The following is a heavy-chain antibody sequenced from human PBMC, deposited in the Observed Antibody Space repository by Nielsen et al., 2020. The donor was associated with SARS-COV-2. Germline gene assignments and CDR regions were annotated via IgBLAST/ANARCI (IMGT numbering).Heavy chain of an antibody. D-gene: IGHD1-26*01. CDR2: IYYSGST. J-gene: IGHJ6*02. V-gene: IGHV4-61*07. Sequence: PGKGLEWIGYIYYSGSTNYNPSLKSRVTISVDTSKNQFSLKLSSVTAADTAVYCCARHPSPQFLATPVYYYGMDVWGQGTTVTVSS. CDR3: ARHPSPQFLATPVYYYGMDV.